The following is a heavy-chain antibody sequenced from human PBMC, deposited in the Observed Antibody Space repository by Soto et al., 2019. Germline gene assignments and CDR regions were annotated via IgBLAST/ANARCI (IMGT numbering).Heavy chain of an antibody. D-gene: IGHD5-18*01. V-gene: IGHV3-23*01. Sequence: GGSLRLSCAASGFTFSSYAMSWVRQAPGKGLEWVSAISGSGGSTYYADSVKGRFTITRDNSKNTLYLQMNSLRAEDTAVYYCAKSGGRQLWFPVDYWGQGTLVTVSS. CDR3: AKSGGRQLWFPVDY. CDR2: ISGSGGST. CDR1: GFTFSSYA. J-gene: IGHJ4*02.